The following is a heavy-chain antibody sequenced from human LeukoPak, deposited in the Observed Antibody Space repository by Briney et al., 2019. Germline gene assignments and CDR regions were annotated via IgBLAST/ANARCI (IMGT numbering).Heavy chain of an antibody. CDR2: ISSSSSYI. J-gene: IGHJ4*02. Sequence: GGSLRLSCAASGFTFSSYSMNWVRQAPGKGLEWVSSISSSSSYIYYADSVKGRFTISRDNAKNSLYLQMDSLRAEDTAVYYCARGVGAPSGPFVYWGQGTLVTVSS. D-gene: IGHD1-26*01. CDR1: GFTFSSYS. CDR3: ARGVGAPSGPFVY. V-gene: IGHV3-21*01.